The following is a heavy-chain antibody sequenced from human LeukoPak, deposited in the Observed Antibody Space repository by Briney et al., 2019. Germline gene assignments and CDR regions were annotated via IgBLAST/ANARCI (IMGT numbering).Heavy chain of an antibody. CDR1: GDSINVNY. D-gene: IGHD3/OR15-3a*01. CDR3: ARGRTVFDY. J-gene: IGHJ4*02. V-gene: IGHV4-59*12. CDR2: LYNSGST. Sequence: PSETLSLTCTVSGDSINVNYWSWIRQPPGKGLEWIGYLYNSGSTKYNPSLKSRVTISVDTSKNQFSLKLSSVTAADTAVYYCARGRTVFDYWGQGTLVTVSS.